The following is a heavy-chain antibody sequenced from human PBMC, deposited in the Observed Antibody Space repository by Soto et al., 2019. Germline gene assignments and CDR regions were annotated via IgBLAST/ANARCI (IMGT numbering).Heavy chain of an antibody. CDR1: GGTFSSYA. D-gene: IGHD2-8*01. CDR2: IIHIFGTA. V-gene: IGHV1-69*01. J-gene: IGHJ4*02. Sequence: QVQLVRSGAEVKKPGSSVKVSCKASGGTFSSYAISWVRQAPGQGLEWMGGIIHIFGTANYAQKFQGRVTITADESTSTAYMELSSLRSEDTAVYYCASTYCTNGVCYRKYYFDYWGQGTLVTVSS. CDR3: ASTYCTNGVCYRKYYFDY.